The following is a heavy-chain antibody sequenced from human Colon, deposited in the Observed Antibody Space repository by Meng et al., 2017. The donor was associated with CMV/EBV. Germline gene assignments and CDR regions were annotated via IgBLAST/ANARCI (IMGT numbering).Heavy chain of an antibody. CDR2: INPDESEK. J-gene: IGHJ4*02. Sequence: GESLKISCAAFGFTFSDYYMSWIRQAPEKGLEWVANINPDESEKYYLDSVKGRFTIFRDNAKNSLYLQVNSLRVDDTAVYYCATDTARVRGYWGQGTLVTVSS. CDR3: ATDTARVRGY. D-gene: IGHD3-10*01. CDR1: GFTFSDYY. V-gene: IGHV3-7*04.